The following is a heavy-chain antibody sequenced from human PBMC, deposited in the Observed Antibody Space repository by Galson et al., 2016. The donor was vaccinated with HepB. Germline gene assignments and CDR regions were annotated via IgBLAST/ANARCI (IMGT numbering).Heavy chain of an antibody. CDR3: ARSFSGRVFEY. D-gene: IGHD6-19*01. J-gene: IGHJ4*02. CDR1: GGSISGYY. Sequence: SETLSLTCAVFGGSISGYYWSWIRQPPGKGLEWIGEIKVMGSTNYNPSLKSQVTISVNTSKNQFSLKLSSVTAADTAVYYCARSFSGRVFEYWGQGSLVSVSS. CDR2: IKVMGST. V-gene: IGHV4-34*01.